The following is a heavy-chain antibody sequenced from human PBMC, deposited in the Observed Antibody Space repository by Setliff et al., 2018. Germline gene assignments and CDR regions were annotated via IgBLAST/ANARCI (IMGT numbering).Heavy chain of an antibody. CDR3: ARGSRFGTIVYKGDYYMDV. J-gene: IGHJ6*03. D-gene: IGHD3-10*01. CDR1: GYTFTDFA. V-gene: IGHV7-4-1*02. CDR2: INTKTGDP. Sequence: ASVKVSCKASGYTFTDFAINWVRQVPGQGLEWVGWINTKTGDPTYAQGFVGRVVFSPDASVSTAYLQISSLKSEDTAVYYCARGSRFGTIVYKGDYYMDVWGKGTTVTVSS.